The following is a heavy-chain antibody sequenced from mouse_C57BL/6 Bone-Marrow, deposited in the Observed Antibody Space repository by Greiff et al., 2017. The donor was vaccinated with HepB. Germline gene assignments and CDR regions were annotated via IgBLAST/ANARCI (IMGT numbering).Heavy chain of an antibody. CDR1: GYTFTNYW. J-gene: IGHJ1*03. CDR2: IYPGGGYT. V-gene: IGHV1-63*01. D-gene: IGHD1-1*01. Sequence: QVQLQQSGAELVRPGTSVKMSCKASGYTFTNYWIGWAKQRPGHGLEWIGDIYPGGGYTNYNEKFKGKATLTADKSSSTAYMQFSSLTSEDSAIYYCERSLINTAVGWYVDVWGTGTTVTVSS. CDR3: ERSLINTAVGWYVDV.